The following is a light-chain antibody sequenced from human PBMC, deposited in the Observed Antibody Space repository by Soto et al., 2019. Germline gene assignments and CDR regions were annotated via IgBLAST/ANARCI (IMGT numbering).Light chain of an antibody. CDR2: APS. CDR3: QAYNNAHGIT. J-gene: IGKJ5*01. V-gene: IGKV3-20*01. CDR1: QGVGNKY. Sequence: EIALTQSPGTLSLSPGERATLSCRASQGVGNKYLAWYQQRPGQAPSLLIYAPSSRATGVPDRFRGSGSGTDFTLTISRLEPEAFAVYYCQAYNNAHGITFGQGTRLEIK.